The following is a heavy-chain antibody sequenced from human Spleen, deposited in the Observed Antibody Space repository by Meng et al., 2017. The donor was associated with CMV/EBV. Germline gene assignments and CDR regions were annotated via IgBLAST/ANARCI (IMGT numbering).Heavy chain of an antibody. CDR3: ARDLVVPAAIQYYYHNYGMDV. J-gene: IGHJ6*02. D-gene: IGHD2-2*01. CDR2: IYSAGNT. Sequence: GESLKISCAASGFTVETHYMSWVRQAPGKGLEWVSDIYSAGNTYYADSVKGRFIISRDDSKNTLNLQMNSLRVEDTAIYYCARDLVVPAAIQYYYHNYGMDVWGQGTTVTVS. V-gene: IGHV3-66*02. CDR1: GFTVETHY.